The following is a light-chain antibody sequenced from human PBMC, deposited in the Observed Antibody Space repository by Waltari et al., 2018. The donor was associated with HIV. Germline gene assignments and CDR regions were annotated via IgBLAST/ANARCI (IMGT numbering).Light chain of an antibody. CDR3: QEFDDDSWS. V-gene: IGKV3-20*01. CDR1: RSVGSTY. CDR2: GTS. Sequence: VFTQSPGTLSLSPGARATLSCRASRSVGSTYFGWYQQKSGQHPRLLVYGTSNRVAGIPDRFSGSGSGTDFTLTISRLEPEDSAVYYCQEFDDDSWSFGHGTKVEI. J-gene: IGKJ1*01.